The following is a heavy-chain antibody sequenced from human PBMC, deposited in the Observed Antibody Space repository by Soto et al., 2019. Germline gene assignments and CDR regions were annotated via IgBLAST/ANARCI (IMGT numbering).Heavy chain of an antibody. D-gene: IGHD3-22*01. Sequence: QVQLVQSGAEVKKPGASVKVSCKASGYTFTSYGISWVRQAPGQGLEWMGWISAYNGNTNYAQKLQGRVTMTTDTSTSTAYMELRSLRSDDTAVYYCARREDYYYSSGYGDWFDPWGQGTLVTVSS. J-gene: IGHJ5*02. CDR1: GYTFTSYG. V-gene: IGHV1-18*04. CDR3: ARREDYYYSSGYGDWFDP. CDR2: ISAYNGNT.